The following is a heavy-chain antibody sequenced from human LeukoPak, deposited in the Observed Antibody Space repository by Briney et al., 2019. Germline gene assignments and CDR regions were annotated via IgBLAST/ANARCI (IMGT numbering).Heavy chain of an antibody. CDR1: GFTFSSYA. V-gene: IGHV3-23*01. Sequence: PGGSLRLSCAASGFTFSSYAMSWVRQAPGKGLEWVSVISGSGGSTYYADSVKGRFTISRDNSKNTLYLQMNSLRAEDTAVYHCARDFRRSSSWPFDYWGQGTLVTVSS. D-gene: IGHD6-13*01. CDR3: ARDFRRSSSWPFDY. J-gene: IGHJ4*02. CDR2: ISGSGGST.